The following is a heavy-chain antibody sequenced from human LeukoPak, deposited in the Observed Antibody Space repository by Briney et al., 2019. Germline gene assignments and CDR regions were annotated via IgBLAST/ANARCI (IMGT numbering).Heavy chain of an antibody. D-gene: IGHD3-22*01. V-gene: IGHV3-33*08. CDR3: ARVRADSSGHDIDY. Sequence: GGSLRLSCAASGFTFSTYSMHWVRQAPGKGLEWVAILWYDGSNEYYADSVKGRFTMSRDNSKNTLHLQMNSLRAEDTAVYYCARVRADSSGHDIDYWGQGTLVTVSS. CDR1: GFTFSTYS. CDR2: LWYDGSNE. J-gene: IGHJ4*02.